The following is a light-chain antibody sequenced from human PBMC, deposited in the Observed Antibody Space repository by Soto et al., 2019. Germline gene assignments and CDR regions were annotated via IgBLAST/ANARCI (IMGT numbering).Light chain of an antibody. V-gene: IGLV2-14*01. CDR3: SSYTSSSTLYD. J-gene: IGLJ1*01. Sequence: SALTPPASVSGSPGQSITISCTGTSRDVAGYNYVSWYQQHPGKAPKLMIYEVSNRPSGVSNRFSGSKSGNTASLTISGLQAEDEADYYCSSYTSSSTLYDFGTGTKVTVX. CDR1: SRDVAGYNY. CDR2: EVS.